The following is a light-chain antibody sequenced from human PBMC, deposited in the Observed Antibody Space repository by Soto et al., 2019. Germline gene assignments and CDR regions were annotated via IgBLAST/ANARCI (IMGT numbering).Light chain of an antibody. CDR1: QSVSSY. V-gene: IGKV3-11*01. CDR2: DAS. J-gene: IGKJ2*01. CDR3: LQYGTAPYT. Sequence: EIVLTQAPATLSLSPGERATLSCRASQSVSSYLAWYQQKPGQAPRLLIYDASNRATGIPARFSGSGSGTDCTLTISSLEPEDFAVYYCLQYGTAPYTFGQGTKVDI.